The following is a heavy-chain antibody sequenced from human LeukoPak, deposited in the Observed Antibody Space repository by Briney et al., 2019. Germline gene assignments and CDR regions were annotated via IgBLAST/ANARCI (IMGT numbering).Heavy chain of an antibody. D-gene: IGHD4-17*01. V-gene: IGHV3-21*01. CDR2: ISSSSSYI. CDR1: GFTFRSYS. Sequence: TGGSLRLSCAASGFTFRSYSMNWVRQAPGKGLEWVSSISSSSSYIYYADSVKGRFTISRDNAKNSLYLQMNSLRAEDTAVYYCARSESGDYDFDYWGQGTLVTVSS. CDR3: ARSESGDYDFDY. J-gene: IGHJ4*02.